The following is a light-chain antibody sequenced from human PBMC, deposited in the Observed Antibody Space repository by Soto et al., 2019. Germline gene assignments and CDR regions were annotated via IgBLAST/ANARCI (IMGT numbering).Light chain of an antibody. CDR1: QSVSSSY. V-gene: IGKV3-20*01. J-gene: IGKJ2*01. CDR2: GAS. CDR3: QQYGSSPYT. Sequence: ESVLTQSPGTLSLSPGERATLSCRASQSVSSSYLAWSQQKPGQAPRLLIYGASSRATGIPDRFSGSGSGTDFTLTISRLEPEESAVYYCQQYGSSPYTFGQGTKLEIK.